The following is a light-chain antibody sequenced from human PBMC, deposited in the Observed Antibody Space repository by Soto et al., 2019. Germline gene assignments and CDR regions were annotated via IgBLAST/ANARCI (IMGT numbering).Light chain of an antibody. CDR1: QSISSSY. V-gene: IGKV3-20*01. CDR3: QQYGSSPRT. CDR2: DAS. Sequence: EIVLTQSPGTLSLSPGERATLSCRASQSISSSYLAWYQQKPGQAPRLLIYDASSRATGIPDRFSGSGSGTDVTLIISRLEPEDFAVYYCQQYGSSPRTFGQGTKVEIK. J-gene: IGKJ2*01.